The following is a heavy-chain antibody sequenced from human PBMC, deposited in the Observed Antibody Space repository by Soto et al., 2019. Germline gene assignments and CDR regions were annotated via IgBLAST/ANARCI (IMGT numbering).Heavy chain of an antibody. CDR3: AREFGVVRYYYYGMDV. D-gene: IGHD3-3*01. J-gene: IGHJ6*02. Sequence: PGGSLRLSCAASGFTVSSNYMSWVRQAPGKGLEWVSVIYSGGSTYYADSVKGRFTISRDNSKNTLYLQMNSLRAEDTAVYYCAREFGVVRYYYYGMDVWGQGTTVTVSS. CDR1: GFTVSSNY. CDR2: IYSGGST. V-gene: IGHV3-53*01.